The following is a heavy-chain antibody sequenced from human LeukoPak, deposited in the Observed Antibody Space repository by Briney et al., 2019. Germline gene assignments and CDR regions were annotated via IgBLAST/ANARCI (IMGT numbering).Heavy chain of an antibody. Sequence: GGSLRLSCAASGFTFSSYSMNWVRQAPGKGLEWVSYISSSSSTIYYADSVKGRFTISRDNAKNSLYLQMNSLRAEDTAVYCCARPPPVAGTDDAFDIWGQGTMVTVSS. J-gene: IGHJ3*02. V-gene: IGHV3-48*01. CDR3: ARPPPVAGTDDAFDI. CDR1: GFTFSSYS. D-gene: IGHD6-19*01. CDR2: ISSSSSTI.